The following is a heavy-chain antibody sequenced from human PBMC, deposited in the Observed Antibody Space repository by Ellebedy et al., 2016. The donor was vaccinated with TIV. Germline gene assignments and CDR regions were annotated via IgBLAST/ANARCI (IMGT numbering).Heavy chain of an antibody. Sequence: GESLKISCAASGFTFSTYWMHWVRQRPGKGLVWVSVINHDGSFTNYAGSVKGRFTISRDNAKNTLYVQMNGLRAEDTVVYYCARAGSNWKIDYWGQGTLVTVSS. D-gene: IGHD1-20*01. J-gene: IGHJ4*02. CDR3: ARAGSNWKIDY. V-gene: IGHV3-74*01. CDR1: GFTFSTYW. CDR2: INHDGSFT.